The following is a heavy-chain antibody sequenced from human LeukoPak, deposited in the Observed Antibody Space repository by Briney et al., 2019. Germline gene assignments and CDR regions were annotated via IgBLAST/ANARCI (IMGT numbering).Heavy chain of an antibody. J-gene: IGHJ3*02. CDR1: GFTFISYW. CDR3: VPEGFDI. V-gene: IGHV3-23*01. CDR2: ISGSGSSA. Sequence: GGSLILSCAASGFTFISYWMSWVRQAPGQGLEWISIISGSGSSAYYADSVKGRFIVSRVNFKNTVNLEMSSLRVEDTAVYYCVPEGFDIWGQGKMVTVSS.